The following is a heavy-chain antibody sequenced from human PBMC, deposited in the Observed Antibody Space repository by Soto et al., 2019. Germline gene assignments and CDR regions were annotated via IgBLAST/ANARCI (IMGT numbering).Heavy chain of an antibody. CDR3: ASLLGGSAIGY. J-gene: IGHJ4*02. CDR2: IYHSGSI. Sequence: VQLQESGPGLVKPSGTLSLTCAVSGGSISSSYWWGWVRQPPGMGLEWIGEIYHSGSINYNPSLKSRVTISVYKSKNQFSLKQNSVTAAETAVYYFASLLGGSAIGYWGQGTLIIVS. D-gene: IGHD3-10*01. CDR1: GGSISSSYW. V-gene: IGHV4-4*02.